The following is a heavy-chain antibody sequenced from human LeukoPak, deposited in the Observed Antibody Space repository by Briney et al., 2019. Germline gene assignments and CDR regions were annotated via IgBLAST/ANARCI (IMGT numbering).Heavy chain of an antibody. J-gene: IGHJ5*02. Sequence: TSETLSLTCTVSGGSISSSSYYWGWVRQPPGKGLEWIGYIYYSGSTNYNPSLKSRVTISVDTSKNQFSLKLSSVTAADTAVYYCARGPPYYGGNSGWFDPWGQGTLVTVSS. D-gene: IGHD4-23*01. CDR2: IYYSGST. CDR1: GGSISSSSYY. V-gene: IGHV4-61*05. CDR3: ARGPPYYGGNSGWFDP.